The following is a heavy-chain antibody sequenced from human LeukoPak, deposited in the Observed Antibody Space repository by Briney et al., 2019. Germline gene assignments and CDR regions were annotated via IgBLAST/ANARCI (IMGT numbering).Heavy chain of an antibody. CDR1: GFTFSSYA. J-gene: IGHJ5*02. Sequence: GESLRLSCAPSGFTFSSYAMSWVRQAPGKGLDGVSSISASCGTTFYADSLKGRFPISRDNSKNTLYLQMLSLRTEDSAIYYCAKDPREYCSSTSCPNWFDPWGQGTLVTVSS. CDR2: ISASCGTT. CDR3: AKDPREYCSSTSCPNWFDP. V-gene: IGHV3-23*01. D-gene: IGHD2-2*01.